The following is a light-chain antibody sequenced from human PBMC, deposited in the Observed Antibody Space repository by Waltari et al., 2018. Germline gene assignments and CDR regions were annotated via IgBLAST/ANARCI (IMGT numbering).Light chain of an antibody. CDR2: DAS. CDR3: QQYNNYWA. Sequence: DIQMTQSPSTLSASVGDRVTITCRASQSIINRLAWYQQKPGKAPKLLVYDASSLERGVPSRFSGSGSGTEFTLPISSLQPDDFATYYCQQYNNYWAFGQGTKVEIK. V-gene: IGKV1-5*01. J-gene: IGKJ1*01. CDR1: QSIINR.